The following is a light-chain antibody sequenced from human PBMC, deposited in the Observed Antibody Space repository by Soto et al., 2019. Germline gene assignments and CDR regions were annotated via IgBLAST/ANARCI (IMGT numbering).Light chain of an antibody. J-gene: IGKJ4*01. CDR3: QQLNSYPFT. CDR1: QGISSY. CDR2: AAS. Sequence: DIQLTQSPSFLSASVGGRVTITCRASQGISSYLAWYQQKPGKAPKLLIYAASTLQSGVPSRFSGSGSGTEFTLTISSLQPEDFATYYCQQLNSYPFTFGGGTKVEIK. V-gene: IGKV1-9*01.